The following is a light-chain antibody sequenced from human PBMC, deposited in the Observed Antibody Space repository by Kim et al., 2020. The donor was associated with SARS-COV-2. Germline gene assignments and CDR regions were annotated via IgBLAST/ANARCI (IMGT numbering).Light chain of an antibody. CDR3: ETWDSNIQV. J-gene: IGLJ3*02. V-gene: IGLV4-60*03. CDR1: SGHSNYF. Sequence: QLVLTQSSSASASLGSSVKLTCTLSSGHSNYFIAWHQQQPGKAPRFLMKVEGSGSYNKGGGVPDRFSGSRSGAGRYLIISNLHSEDEADYYCETWDSNIQVFGGGTQLTVL. CDR2: VEGSGSY.